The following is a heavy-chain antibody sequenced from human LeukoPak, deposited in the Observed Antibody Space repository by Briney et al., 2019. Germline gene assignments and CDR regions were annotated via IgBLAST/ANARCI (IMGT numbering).Heavy chain of an antibody. CDR2: IYYSGST. Sequence: SETLSLTCTVSGGSISSGDYYWSWIRQPPGKGLEWIGYIYYSGSTYYNPSLKSRVTISVDTSKNQFSLKLSSVTAADTAVYYCARGRRDYDFWTRTYYYYYMDVWGKGTTVTVSS. CDR1: GGSISSGDYY. CDR3: ARGRRDYDFWTRTYYYYYMDV. D-gene: IGHD3-3*01. J-gene: IGHJ6*03. V-gene: IGHV4-30-4*08.